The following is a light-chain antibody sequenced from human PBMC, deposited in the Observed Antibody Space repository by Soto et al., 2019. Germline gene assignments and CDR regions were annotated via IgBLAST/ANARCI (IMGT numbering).Light chain of an antibody. CDR2: KAS. CDR1: QSVSTW. J-gene: IGKJ4*01. Sequence: DIQMTQSPSTLSASVGDRVTITCRASQSVSTWLAWYQQKPGKAPKLLIYKASNLEGGVPSRFSGSGSVTEFNITISGLEPDDLATYYCQQYNPFPLTFGGGTTVQIK. V-gene: IGKV1-5*03. CDR3: QQYNPFPLT.